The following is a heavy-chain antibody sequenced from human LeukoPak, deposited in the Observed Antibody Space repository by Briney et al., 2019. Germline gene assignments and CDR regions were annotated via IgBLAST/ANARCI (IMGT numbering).Heavy chain of an antibody. D-gene: IGHD4-17*01. V-gene: IGHV3-48*03. CDR1: GFTLRNLD. CDR3: SRGAYDCGDPNRDY. J-gene: IGHJ4*02. CDR2: ISRSSGTI. Sequence: PGGSLRLSCAASGFTLRNLDMQWARQAPGKGLEWVSYISRSSGTIYSADSVKGRFTISRDDANSSLYLQMNRLRAEDTDVTSCSRGAYDCGDPNRDYWGQGTLVTVSS.